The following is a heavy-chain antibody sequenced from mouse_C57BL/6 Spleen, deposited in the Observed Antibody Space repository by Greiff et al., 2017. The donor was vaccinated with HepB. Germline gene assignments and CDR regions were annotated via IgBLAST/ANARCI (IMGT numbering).Heavy chain of an antibody. V-gene: IGHV5-17*01. CDR1: GFTFSDYG. J-gene: IGHJ3*01. Sequence: EVKVEESGGGLVKPGGSLKLSCAASGFTFSDYGMHWVRQAPEKGLEWVAYISSGSSTIYYADTVKGRFTISRDNAKNTLFLQMTSLRSEDTAMYYCARGGDYYYGSSSWFAYWGQGTLVTVSA. D-gene: IGHD1-1*01. CDR3: ARGGDYYYGSSSWFAY. CDR2: ISSGSSTI.